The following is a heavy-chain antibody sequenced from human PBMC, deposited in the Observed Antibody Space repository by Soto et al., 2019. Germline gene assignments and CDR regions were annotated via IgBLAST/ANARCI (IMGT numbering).Heavy chain of an antibody. J-gene: IGHJ4*02. CDR3: ARDGLHISTFGYGYY. V-gene: IGHV3-30-3*01. CDR1: GFTFGSYV. Sequence: GVSLRLSCAASGFTFGSYVMHWVRQAPGKGLEWVAHISSDGNNKYYAESVKGRFTISRDNFKNSLYLQMSSLRADDTAVYYCARDGLHISTFGYGYYWCQGDLVPVSS. CDR2: ISSDGNNK. D-gene: IGHD3-3*01.